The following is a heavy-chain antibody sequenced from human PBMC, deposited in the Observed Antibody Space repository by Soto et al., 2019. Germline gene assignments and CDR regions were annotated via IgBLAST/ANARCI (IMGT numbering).Heavy chain of an antibody. D-gene: IGHD2-2*01. Sequence: GRSQRLSCAASGFTFSSYGMHWVRQAPGKGLEWVAVIWYDGSNKYYADSVKGRFTISRDNSKNTLYLQMNSLRAEDTAVYYCARDFLHPAAPYLDYWGQGTLVTGSS. CDR2: IWYDGSNK. CDR1: GFTFSSYG. CDR3: ARDFLHPAAPYLDY. J-gene: IGHJ4*02. V-gene: IGHV3-33*01.